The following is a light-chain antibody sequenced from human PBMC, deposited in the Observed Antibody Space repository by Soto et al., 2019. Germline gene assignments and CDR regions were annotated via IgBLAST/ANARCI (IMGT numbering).Light chain of an antibody. CDR3: QQTYRTPLT. CDR1: QSVSSY. V-gene: IGKV3-11*01. Sequence: VLTLSTSTPPSLPGERAPLSCRASQSVSSYLAWYQQKPGQAPRLLIYDASNRATGIPARFSGSGSGTDYTLTISNLQLEDFASYYCQQTYRTPLTFGGGTKVAIK. J-gene: IGKJ4*01. CDR2: DAS.